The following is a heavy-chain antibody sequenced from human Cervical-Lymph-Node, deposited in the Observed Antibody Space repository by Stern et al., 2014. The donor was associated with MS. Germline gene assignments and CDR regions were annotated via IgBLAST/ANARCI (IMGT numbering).Heavy chain of an antibody. D-gene: IGHD3-22*01. J-gene: IGHJ4*02. CDR2: IVPIFGTA. Sequence: MQLVESGAEVKTPGSSVKVSCKASGGTFSSYAISWVRQAPGQGLAGMGGIVPIFGTANYAHKFQGRVTITADESTSTAYMELSSLRSEDTAVYYCAREFSYDSSGYYFYYWGQGTLVTVSS. V-gene: IGHV1-69*01. CDR3: AREFSYDSSGYYFYY. CDR1: GGTFSSYA.